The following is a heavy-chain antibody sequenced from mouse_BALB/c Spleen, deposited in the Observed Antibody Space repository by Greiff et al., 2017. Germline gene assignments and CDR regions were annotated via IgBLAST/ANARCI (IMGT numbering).Heavy chain of an antibody. CDR3: ARDRTTATAWFAY. V-gene: IGHV2-9*02. D-gene: IGHD1-2*01. J-gene: IGHJ3*01. Sequence: VMLVESGPGLVAPSQSLSITCTVSGFSLTSYGVHWVRQPPGKGLEWLGVIWAGGSTNYNSALMSRLSISKDNSKSQVFLKMNSLQTDDTAMYYCARDRTTATAWFAYWGQGALVTV. CDR2: IWAGGST. CDR1: GFSLTSYG.